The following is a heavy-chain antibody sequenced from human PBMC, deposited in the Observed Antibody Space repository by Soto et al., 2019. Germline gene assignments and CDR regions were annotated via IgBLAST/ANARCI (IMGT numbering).Heavy chain of an antibody. CDR3: AAGYSTGLDACDI. J-gene: IGHJ3*02. CDR2: IFPGDSDT. CDR1: GYNFANFW. Sequence: GESLKISCKGSGYNFANFWIGWVRQMPGKGLEWMGMIFPGDSDTKNSPSLEGQITMSVGKSDSSAYLQWRSLTASDTAIYYCAAGYSTGLDACDIWGQRTMVTV. D-gene: IGHD2-8*02. V-gene: IGHV5-51*01.